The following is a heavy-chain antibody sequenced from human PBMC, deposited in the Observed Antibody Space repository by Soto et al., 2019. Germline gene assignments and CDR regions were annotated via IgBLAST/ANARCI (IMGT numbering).Heavy chain of an antibody. Sequence: SETLSLTCTVSGGSISSYYWSWIRQPPGKGLEWIGYIHYSGSTKYSPSLKSRVTISVDTSKNQFSLKLSSVTAADTAVYYCARDRGGVASNWFDPWGQGTLVTVSS. CDR3: ARDRGGVASNWFDP. D-gene: IGHD3-10*01. CDR2: IHYSGST. CDR1: GGSISSYY. V-gene: IGHV4-59*01. J-gene: IGHJ5*02.